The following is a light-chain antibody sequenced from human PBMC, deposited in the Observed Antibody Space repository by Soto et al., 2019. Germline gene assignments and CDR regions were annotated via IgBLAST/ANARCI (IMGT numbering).Light chain of an antibody. Sequence: DIQMTQTPSSLSASVGDRVTITCRASQSISSYLNWYQQKPGKAPKLLIYAASSLQSGVPSRFSGSGSGTEFTLTISSLQPDDFATYYCQQYNSYSWTFAQGTKV. CDR2: AAS. CDR3: QQYNSYSWT. CDR1: QSISSY. J-gene: IGKJ1*01. V-gene: IGKV1-39*01.